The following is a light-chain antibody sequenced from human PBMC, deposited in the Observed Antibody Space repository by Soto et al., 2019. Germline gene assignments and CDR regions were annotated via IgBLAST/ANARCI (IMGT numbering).Light chain of an antibody. V-gene: IGLV2-14*01. CDR3: CSYPSSSIRV. CDR1: SSDVGGYNH. CDR2: EVR. J-gene: IGLJ3*02. Sequence: QSVLTQPASVSGSPGQSITISCTGTSSDVGGYNHVSWYQQHPGKAPKLIIYEVRNLPSGVSNRLSGSKSGNTASLTISGLQADDDADYYCCSYPSSSIRVFGGGTKGTVL.